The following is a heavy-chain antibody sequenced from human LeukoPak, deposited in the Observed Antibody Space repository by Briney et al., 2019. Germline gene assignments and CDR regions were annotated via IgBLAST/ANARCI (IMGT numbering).Heavy chain of an antibody. CDR2: VHHSGSS. CDR3: ARDGHGFNGGGGF. J-gene: IGHJ4*02. Sequence: ASETLSLTCTVPGGSISSYYWSWIRQPPGKGLEWIGYVHHSGSSFYNPSLKSRVTMSVDRSKNQFSLKLTSVTAADTAVYYCARDGHGFNGGGGFWGQGTLVTVSS. V-gene: IGHV4-59*12. CDR1: GGSISSYY. D-gene: IGHD6-25*01.